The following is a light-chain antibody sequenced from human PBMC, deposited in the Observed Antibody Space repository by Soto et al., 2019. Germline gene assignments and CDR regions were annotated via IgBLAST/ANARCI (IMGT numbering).Light chain of an antibody. J-gene: IGKJ1*01. CDR2: GAS. CDR3: QQYGSSLPWT. Sequence: EIVLTQSPGTLSLSPGERATLSCRASQSVSSSYLAWYQQKPGQAPRLLIYGASSRATGIPDRFSGSGSGTDFTHTISRLEPEDFAVYYCQQYGSSLPWTFGQGTKVEIK. V-gene: IGKV3-20*01. CDR1: QSVSSSY.